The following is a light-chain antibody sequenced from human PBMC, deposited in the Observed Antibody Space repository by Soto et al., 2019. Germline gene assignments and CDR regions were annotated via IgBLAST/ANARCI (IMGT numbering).Light chain of an antibody. J-gene: IGLJ3*02. CDR2: LNSDGSH. V-gene: IGLV4-69*01. CDR3: QTWGTCIQGV. Sequence: QLVLTQSPSASASLGASVKLTCTLSSGHSSYAIAWHQQQPEKGPRYLMKLNSDGSHSKGDGIPDRFSGSSSGAERYLTISSLQSEDEADYYCQTWGTCIQGVFGGGTQLTVL. CDR1: SGHSSYA.